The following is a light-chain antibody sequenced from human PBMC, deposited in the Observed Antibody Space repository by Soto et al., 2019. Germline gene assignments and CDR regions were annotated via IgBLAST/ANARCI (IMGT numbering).Light chain of an antibody. CDR1: QTISSY. J-gene: IGKJ2*01. CDR3: QQSNGIPYT. CDR2: AAS. V-gene: IGKV1-39*01. Sequence: DIQMTQSPSSLSASVGDRVTITCRASQTISSYLNWYQQKPRKAPKLLIYAASSLQSGVPSRFSGSGAGTDFTLTISSLQPEDFATYYCQQSNGIPYTFGQGTKLEIK.